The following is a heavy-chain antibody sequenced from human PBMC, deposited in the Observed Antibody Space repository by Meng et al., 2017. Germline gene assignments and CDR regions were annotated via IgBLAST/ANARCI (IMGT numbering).Heavy chain of an antibody. CDR3: ARARGNIVAKTNAIDI. J-gene: IGHJ3*02. D-gene: IGHD5-12*01. CDR2: IYTSGST. CDR1: GGSISSGIYY. V-gene: IGHV4-61*02. Sequence: SETLSRTCTVPGGSISSGIYYWSWIQQPAGKGLEWIGRIYTSGSTNYNPYLKSRLTISIDTSKNQFSLKRSSVTAADTAVYSCARARGNIVAKTNAIDIWGQGTTVTVSS.